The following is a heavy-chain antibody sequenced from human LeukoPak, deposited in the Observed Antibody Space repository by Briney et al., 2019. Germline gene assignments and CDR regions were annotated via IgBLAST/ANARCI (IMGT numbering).Heavy chain of an antibody. V-gene: IGHV1-2*06. D-gene: IGHD1-26*01. CDR1: GYTLTGYY. CDR2: INPNTGGT. J-gene: IGHJ4*02. Sequence: ASVKVSCKASGYTLTGYYMHWVRQAPGQGLEWMGRINPNTGGTNYARKFQGRVTMTRDTSISTAYLDLSSLRSDDTAVYYCARDSVLGAKWGQGTLVTVSS. CDR3: ARDSVLGAK.